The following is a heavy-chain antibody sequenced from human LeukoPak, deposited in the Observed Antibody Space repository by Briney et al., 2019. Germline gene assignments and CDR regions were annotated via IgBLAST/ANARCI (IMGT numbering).Heavy chain of an antibody. V-gene: IGHV1-18*01. Sequence: ASVKVSXKASGYTFTSYGISWVRQAPGQGLEWMGWISAYNGNTNYAQKLQGRVTMTTDTSTSTAYMELRSLRSDDTAVYYCAREFINYDILTGYYFDYWGQGTLVTVSS. CDR3: AREFINYDILTGYYFDY. J-gene: IGHJ4*02. CDR2: ISAYNGNT. D-gene: IGHD3-9*01. CDR1: GYTFTSYG.